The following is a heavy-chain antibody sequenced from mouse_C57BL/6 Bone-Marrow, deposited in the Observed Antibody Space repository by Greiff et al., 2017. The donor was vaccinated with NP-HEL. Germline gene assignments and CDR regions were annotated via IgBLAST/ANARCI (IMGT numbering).Heavy chain of an antibody. CDR1: GYSITSGYY. Sequence: DVQLQESGPGLVKPSQSLSLTCSVTGYSITSGYYWNWIRQLPGNKLEWMGYISYDGSNNYNPSLKNRISITRDTSKNQFFLKLNSVTTEDTATYYGARVHFITMPQGYFYVWGTGTTVTVSS. D-gene: IGHD1-1*02. CDR3: ARVHFITMPQGYFYV. V-gene: IGHV3-6*01. J-gene: IGHJ1*03. CDR2: ISYDGSN.